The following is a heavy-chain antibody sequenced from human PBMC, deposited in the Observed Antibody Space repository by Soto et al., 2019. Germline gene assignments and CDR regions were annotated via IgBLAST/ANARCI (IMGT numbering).Heavy chain of an antibody. V-gene: IGHV3-72*01. Sequence: EVQLVESGGGLVQPGGSLRLSCAASGFTFNDHYMDWVRQAPGRGLEWIGRIRDKAHSDTTEYAASVKGRFTISRDDSKNSLSLQMNSLITEDMAMYYCARGYCSGGSCYHGYWGQGTLVTVSS. J-gene: IGHJ4*02. CDR2: IRDKAHSDTT. CDR1: GFTFNDHY. CDR3: ARGYCSGGSCYHGY. D-gene: IGHD2-15*01.